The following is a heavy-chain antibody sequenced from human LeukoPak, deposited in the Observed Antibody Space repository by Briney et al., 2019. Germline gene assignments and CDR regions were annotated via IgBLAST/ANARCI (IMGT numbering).Heavy chain of an antibody. J-gene: IGHJ4*02. Sequence: RGESLKISCKGSGYSFTYYWIGWVRQMPGKGLEWMGIIYPGDSDTRYRPSFQGQVTISVDKSISTAYLQWSSLKASDTAMYYYARQDGNSKYYFDYWGQGTLVTVSS. CDR2: IYPGDSDT. D-gene: IGHD1-1*01. V-gene: IGHV5-51*01. CDR3: ARQDGNSKYYFDY. CDR1: GYSFTYYW.